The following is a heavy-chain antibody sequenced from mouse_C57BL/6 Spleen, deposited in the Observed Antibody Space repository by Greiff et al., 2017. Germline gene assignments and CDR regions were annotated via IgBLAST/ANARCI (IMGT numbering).Heavy chain of an antibody. CDR2: INYNGSST. D-gene: IGHD1-1*01. Sequence: VEFAGGLVQPGSPMTLSCTVSGFTFSDYYMAWVHLVPEKGLEWVANINYNGSSTYSLDSLKSRFIISRDRAKSILYLEMSSQKSEDTATYYCARDDNNYGYFDVRGTGSAVTVAS. CDR1: GFTFSDYY. V-gene: IGHV5-16*01. CDR3: ARDDNNYGYFDV. J-gene: IGHJ1*03.